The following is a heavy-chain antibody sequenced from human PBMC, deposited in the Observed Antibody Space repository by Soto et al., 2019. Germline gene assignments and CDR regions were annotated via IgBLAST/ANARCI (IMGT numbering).Heavy chain of an antibody. Sequence: GASVKVSCKASGYSFTTYNIHWVRQAPGQGLEWMGVVNPSSGTTSYAQKFQGRVTMTRDTSTSTVYMELSSLRSEDTAVYYCARDLGGYYPWGQGTLVTVSS. CDR3: ARDLGGYYP. CDR2: VNPSSGTT. V-gene: IGHV1-46*01. J-gene: IGHJ5*02. CDR1: GYSFTTYN. D-gene: IGHD3-22*01.